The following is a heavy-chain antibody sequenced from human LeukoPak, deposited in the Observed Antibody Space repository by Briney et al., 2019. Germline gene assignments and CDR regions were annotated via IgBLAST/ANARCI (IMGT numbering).Heavy chain of an antibody. V-gene: IGHV4-4*02. CDR2: IYHSGST. Sequence: SGTLSLTCAVSGGSISSSNWWSWVRQPPGKGLEWIGEIYHSGSTNYNPFLKSRVTISVDKSKNQFSLKLSSVTAADTAVYYCARKGVYYYDSSGLDYWGQGTLVTVSS. CDR3: ARKGVYYYDSSGLDY. J-gene: IGHJ4*02. D-gene: IGHD3-22*01. CDR1: GGSISSSNW.